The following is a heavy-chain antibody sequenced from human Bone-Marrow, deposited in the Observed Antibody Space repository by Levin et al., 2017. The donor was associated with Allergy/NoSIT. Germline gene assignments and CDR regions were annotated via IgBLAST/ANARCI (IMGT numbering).Heavy chain of an antibody. Sequence: LSLTCVASGFTFDESAMHWVRQVPGKGLEWVSGISGNGGGIGYADSVKGRFTISRDNAKNSLYLQMTSLRPEDAAVYYCTKDRSRDNYDSSGYYSHDAFEMWGQGTTVTVSS. J-gene: IGHJ3*02. V-gene: IGHV3-9*01. CDR2: ISGNGGGI. CDR3: TKDRSRDNYDSSGYYSHDAFEM. CDR1: GFTFDESA. D-gene: IGHD3-22*01.